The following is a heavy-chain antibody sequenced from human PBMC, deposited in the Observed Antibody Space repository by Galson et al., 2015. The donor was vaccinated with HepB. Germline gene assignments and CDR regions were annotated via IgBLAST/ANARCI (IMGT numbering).Heavy chain of an antibody. CDR1: GFTFSSYG. CDR2: ISYDGSNK. D-gene: IGHD6-13*01. J-gene: IGHJ3*02. Sequence: SLRLSCAASGFTFSSYGMHWVRQAPGKGLEWVAVISYDGSNKYYADSVKGRFTISRDNSKNTLYLQMNSLRAEDTAVYYCAKEIGHSRGPSGAFNIWGQGTMVTVSS. V-gene: IGHV3-30*18. CDR3: AKEIGHSRGPSGAFNI.